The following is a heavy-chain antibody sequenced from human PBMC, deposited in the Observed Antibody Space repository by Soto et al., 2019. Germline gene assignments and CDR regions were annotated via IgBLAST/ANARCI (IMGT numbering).Heavy chain of an antibody. V-gene: IGHV4-31*03. CDR2: IYYSGST. J-gene: IGHJ6*02. CDR1: GGSISSGGYY. CDR3: AREGRFGELLRYYYGMDV. D-gene: IGHD3-10*01. Sequence: SETLSLTCTVSGGSISSGGYYWSWIRQHPGKGLEWIGYIYYSGSTYYNPSLKSRVTISVDTSKNQFSLKLSSVTAADTAVYYCAREGRFGELLRYYYGMDVRGQGTTVTVSS.